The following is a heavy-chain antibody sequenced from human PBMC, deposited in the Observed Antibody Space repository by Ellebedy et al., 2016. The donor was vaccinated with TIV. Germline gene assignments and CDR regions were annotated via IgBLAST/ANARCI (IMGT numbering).Heavy chain of an antibody. Sequence: SQTLSLTCGVSGGSISSSNWWSWVRQPPGKGLEWIGEIYHSGSTNYNPSLKSRVTISVDKSKNQFSLKLSSVTTADTAVYYCASELVAGRVFDYWGQGTLVTVSS. CDR2: IYHSGST. J-gene: IGHJ4*02. CDR3: ASELVAGRVFDY. V-gene: IGHV4-4*02. CDR1: GGSISSSNW. D-gene: IGHD6-19*01.